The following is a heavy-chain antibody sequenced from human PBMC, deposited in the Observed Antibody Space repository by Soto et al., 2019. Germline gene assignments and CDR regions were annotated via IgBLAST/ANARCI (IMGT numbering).Heavy chain of an antibody. CDR3: ANDQYSTGWYFGD. Sequence: QVQLVESGGGVVQPGRSLRLSCAASGFTFSTYGMHWVRQAPGKGLEWVAVISYDGRNKYYADSVKGRFTISRDNSRNTMYLQMNSLRAEDTAVYYCANDQYSTGWYFGDWGQGTLVTVSS. J-gene: IGHJ4*02. D-gene: IGHD6-19*01. CDR2: ISYDGRNK. CDR1: GFTFSTYG. V-gene: IGHV3-30*18.